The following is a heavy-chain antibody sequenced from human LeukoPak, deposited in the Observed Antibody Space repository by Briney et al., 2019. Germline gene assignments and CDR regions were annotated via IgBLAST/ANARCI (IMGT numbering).Heavy chain of an antibody. CDR2: ISWDGGST. CDR3: AKDGADHYYGSGSYFYYFDY. CDR1: GFTFDDYT. V-gene: IGHV3-43*01. J-gene: IGHJ4*02. Sequence: GGSLRLSCAASGFTFDDYTMHWVRQAPGKGLEWVSLISWDGGSTYYADSVKGRFTISRDNSKNSLYLQMNSLRTEDTALYYCAKDGADHYYGSGSYFYYFDYWGQGTLVTVSS. D-gene: IGHD3-10*01.